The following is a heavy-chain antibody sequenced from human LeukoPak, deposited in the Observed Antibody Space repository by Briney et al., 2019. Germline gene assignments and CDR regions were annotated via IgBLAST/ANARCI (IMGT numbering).Heavy chain of an antibody. Sequence: PSETLSLTYTVYGGSISSYYWSWIRQPAGKGLEWIRRIYTSGSTNYDPSLKSRVTMSVDTSKNQFSLKLSSVTAADTAVYYCARDASLYYDILSAYWFDPWGQGTLVTVSS. CDR1: GGSISSYY. CDR2: IYTSGST. J-gene: IGHJ5*02. V-gene: IGHV4-4*07. D-gene: IGHD3-9*01. CDR3: ARDASLYYDILSAYWFDP.